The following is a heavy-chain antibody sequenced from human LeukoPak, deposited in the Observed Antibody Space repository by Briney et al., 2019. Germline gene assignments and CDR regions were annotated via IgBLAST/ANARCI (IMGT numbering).Heavy chain of an antibody. CDR3: ARGRFGELLSPRYMDV. D-gene: IGHD3-10*01. CDR1: GYTFTSYG. Sequence: ASVKVSCKASGYTFTSYGISWVRQAPGQGLEWMGWISAYNGNKNYAQKLQGRVTMTTDTSTSTAYMELRSLRSDDTAVYYCARGRFGELLSPRYMDVWGKGTTVTISS. J-gene: IGHJ6*03. CDR2: ISAYNGNK. V-gene: IGHV1-18*01.